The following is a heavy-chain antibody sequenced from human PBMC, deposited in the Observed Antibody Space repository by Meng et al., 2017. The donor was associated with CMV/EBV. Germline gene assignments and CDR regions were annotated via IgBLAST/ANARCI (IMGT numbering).Heavy chain of an antibody. CDR3: ARHGSGSYGYYYYYGMDV. CDR2: IIPILGIA. CDR1: FSSYA. Sequence: FSSYAISWVRQAPGQGLEWMGGIIPILGIANYAQKFQGRVTIAADKSTSTAYMELSSLRSEDTAVYYCARHGSGSYGYYYYYGMDVWGQGTTVTVSS. J-gene: IGHJ6*02. D-gene: IGHD3-10*01. V-gene: IGHV1-69*10.